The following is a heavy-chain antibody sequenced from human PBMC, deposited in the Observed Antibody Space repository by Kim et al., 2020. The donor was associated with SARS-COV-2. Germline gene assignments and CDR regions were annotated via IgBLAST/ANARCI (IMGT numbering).Heavy chain of an antibody. D-gene: IGHD6-19*01. Sequence: AESVRGRFTISRDNAKNSLFLQMNGLRAEDTGFYYCAKVLTVAGTGKAFDYWGQGTLVTFSS. J-gene: IGHJ4*02. CDR3: AKVLTVAGTGKAFDY. V-gene: IGHV3-9*01.